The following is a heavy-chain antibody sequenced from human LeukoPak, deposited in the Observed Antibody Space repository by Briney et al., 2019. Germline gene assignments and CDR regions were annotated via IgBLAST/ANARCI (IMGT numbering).Heavy chain of an antibody. D-gene: IGHD6-19*01. V-gene: IGHV3-9*01. CDR3: AKDIRPIAVAGHFDY. Sequence: GGTLRLSCAASGFTFDDYAMHWVRQAPGKGLEWVSGISWNSGSIGYADSVKGRFTISRDNAKNSLYLQMNSLRAEDTALYYCAKDIRPIAVAGHFDYWGQGTLVTVSS. CDR1: GFTFDDYA. CDR2: ISWNSGSI. J-gene: IGHJ4*02.